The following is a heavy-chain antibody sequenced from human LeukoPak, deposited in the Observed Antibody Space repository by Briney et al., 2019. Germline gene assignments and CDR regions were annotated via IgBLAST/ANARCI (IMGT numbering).Heavy chain of an antibody. CDR2: MKPSSDKT. CDR3: ARWADSPFDY. CDR1: GYTFTSYD. J-gene: IGHJ4*02. D-gene: IGHD1-26*01. Sequence: ASVKVSCKASGYTFTSYDINWVRQATGQGLEWMGYMKPSSDKTGYAQKFQVRVTLTWDTSISTAYMELSSLKSEDTAVYYCARWADSPFDYWGQGILVTVSS. V-gene: IGHV1-8*01.